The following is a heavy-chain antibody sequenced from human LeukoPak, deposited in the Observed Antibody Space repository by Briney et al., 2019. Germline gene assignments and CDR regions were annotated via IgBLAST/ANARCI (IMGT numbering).Heavy chain of an antibody. CDR3: ARMGLRYFDWLSPIGEFDY. CDR1: GYTFTSYG. J-gene: IGHJ4*02. D-gene: IGHD3-9*01. CDR2: ISAYNGNT. V-gene: IGHV1-18*01. Sequence: ASVKASCKASGYTFTSYGISWVRQAPGQGLEWMGWISAYNGNTNYAQKLQGRVTMTTDTSTSTAYMELRSLRSDDTAVYYCARMGLRYFDWLSPIGEFDYWGQGTLVTVSS.